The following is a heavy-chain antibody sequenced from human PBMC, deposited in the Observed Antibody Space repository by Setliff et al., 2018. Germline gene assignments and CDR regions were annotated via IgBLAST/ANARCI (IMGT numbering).Heavy chain of an antibody. CDR1: GYTFTNYG. D-gene: IGHD3-16*01. J-gene: IGHJ3*02. V-gene: IGHV1-18*01. CDR3: ASGVITFGGAMAEAFDI. Sequence: ASVKVSCKASGYTFTNYGFIWVRQAPGQGLEWMGWISAYNGNTNYAQKLQGRVTMTTDATTSTAYMELRSLRSDGTAVYYCASGVITFGGAMAEAFDIWGQGTTVTVSS. CDR2: ISAYNGNT.